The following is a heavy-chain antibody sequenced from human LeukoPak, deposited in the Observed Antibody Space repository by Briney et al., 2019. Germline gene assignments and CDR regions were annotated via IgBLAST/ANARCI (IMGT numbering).Heavy chain of an antibody. V-gene: IGHV4-59*08. J-gene: IGHJ4*02. D-gene: IGHD2-2*01. Sequence: PSETLSLTCTVSGCSISSYYWSWIRQPPGEGLEWIGYIYYSGRTNYNPSLKSRVTISVDTSKNQFSLKLSSVTAADTAVYYCARLMFECSTTCFEGIDYWGQGTLVTVSS. CDR1: GCSISSYY. CDR2: IYYSGRT. CDR3: ARLMFECSTTCFEGIDY.